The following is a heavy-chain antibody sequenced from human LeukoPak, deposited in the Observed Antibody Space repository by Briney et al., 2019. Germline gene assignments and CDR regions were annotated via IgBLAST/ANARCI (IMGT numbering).Heavy chain of an antibody. CDR1: GGSIRSYY. CDR3: ARARTYYYDSSGYFRP. J-gene: IGHJ5*02. V-gene: IGHV4-4*07. CDR2: IYTSGGT. D-gene: IGHD3-22*01. Sequence: PSETLSLTCTVSGGSIRSYYWSWIRQPAGKGLEWIGRIYTSGGTNHNPSLKSRVILSIDKSKNQFSLKLSSVTAADTAVYYCARARTYYYDSSGYFRPWGQGTLVTVSS.